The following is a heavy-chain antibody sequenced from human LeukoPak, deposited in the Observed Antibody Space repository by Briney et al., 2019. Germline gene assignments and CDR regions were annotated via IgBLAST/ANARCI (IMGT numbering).Heavy chain of an antibody. D-gene: IGHD6-19*01. CDR3: TRDILSGWYYFDF. CDR2: IRSKRYDGAT. J-gene: IGHJ4*02. Sequence: PGGSLRLSCTASGFTFGDYAMSWVRQAPGKGLEWVGFIRSKRYDGATEYAASVKGRFTISRDDSKSVAYLHMNSLKTEDTAMYYCTRDILSGWYYFDFWGQGTLVTVSS. V-gene: IGHV3-49*04. CDR1: GFTFGDYA.